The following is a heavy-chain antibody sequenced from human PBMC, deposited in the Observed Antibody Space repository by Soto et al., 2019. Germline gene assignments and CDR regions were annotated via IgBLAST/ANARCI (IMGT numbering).Heavy chain of an antibody. J-gene: IGHJ4*02. CDR3: AKAETVDSKQQLADYFDY. CDR2: ISWNSGSI. Sequence: ALRLSCAASGFTFDDYAMHWVRQAPGKGLEWVSGISWNSGSIGYADSVKGRFTISRDNAKNSLYLQMNSLRAEDTALYYCAKAETVDSKQQLADYFDYWGQGTLVTVSS. D-gene: IGHD6-13*01. V-gene: IGHV3-9*01. CDR1: GFTFDDYA.